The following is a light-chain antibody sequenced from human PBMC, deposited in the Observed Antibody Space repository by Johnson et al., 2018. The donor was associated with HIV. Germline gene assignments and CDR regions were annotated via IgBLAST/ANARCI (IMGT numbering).Light chain of an antibody. CDR3: GVWDASLSPHYV. CDR1: ISNIESYF. J-gene: IGLJ1*01. Sequence: QPVLTQPPSVSAAPGQRVNISCSGNISNIESYFVSWYQQLPGAAPRLLIYEDYKRPSGIPDRFSGSKSGASATLGITGLQTGDEADYYCGVWDASLSPHYVFGTGTTLTVL. V-gene: IGLV1-51*02. CDR2: EDY.